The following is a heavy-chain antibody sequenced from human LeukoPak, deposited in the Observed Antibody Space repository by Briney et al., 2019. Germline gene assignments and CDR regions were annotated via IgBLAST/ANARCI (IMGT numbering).Heavy chain of an antibody. J-gene: IGHJ4*02. Sequence: APVKVSCKASGYTFTGHYMHWVRQAPGQGLEWMGCINPNSGGTNYAQKFQGRVTITRDTSISTAYMELSRLISDDTAVYYCARRGIAAADYWGQGTLVTVSS. CDR3: ARRGIAAADY. CDR2: INPNSGGT. D-gene: IGHD6-13*01. CDR1: GYTFTGHY. V-gene: IGHV1-2*02.